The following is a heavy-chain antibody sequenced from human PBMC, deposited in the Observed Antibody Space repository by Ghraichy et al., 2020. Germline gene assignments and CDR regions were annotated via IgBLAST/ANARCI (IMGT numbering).Heavy chain of an antibody. Sequence: ESLNISCTVSGGSISSSSYYWGWIRQPPGKGLEWIGSIYYSGSTYYNPSLKSRVTISVDTSKNQFSLKLSSVTAADTAVYYCARHGGSYDYVWGSYRYNPDYWGQGTLVTVSS. V-gene: IGHV4-39*01. D-gene: IGHD3-16*02. CDR2: IYYSGST. CDR1: GGSISSSSYY. J-gene: IGHJ4*02. CDR3: ARHGGSYDYVWGSYRYNPDY.